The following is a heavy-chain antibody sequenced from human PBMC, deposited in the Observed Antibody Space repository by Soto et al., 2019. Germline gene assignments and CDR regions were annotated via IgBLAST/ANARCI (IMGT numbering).Heavy chain of an antibody. D-gene: IGHD2-15*01. CDR3: ARGDCSGGSCYFDAFDI. CDR2: IYYSGST. Sequence: PSETLSLTCTVSGGSXSSGGYYWSWIRQHPGKGLEWIGYIYYSGSTYYNPSLKSRVTISVDTSKNQFSLKLSSVTAADTAVYYCARGDCSGGSCYFDAFDIWGQGTMVTVSS. V-gene: IGHV4-31*03. J-gene: IGHJ3*02. CDR1: GGSXSSGGYY.